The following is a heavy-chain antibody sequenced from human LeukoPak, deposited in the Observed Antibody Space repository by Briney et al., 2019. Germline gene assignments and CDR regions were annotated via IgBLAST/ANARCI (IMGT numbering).Heavy chain of an antibody. Sequence: GGSLRLSCAASGFTFSSYAMSWVRQAPGKGLEWVSAISGSGGSTYYADSVKGRFTISRDDSKNTLYLQMNSLRAEDTAVYYCAKLQSDGLRTYYGMDVWGQGTTVTVSS. CDR3: AKLQSDGLRTYYGMDV. D-gene: IGHD4-17*01. V-gene: IGHV3-23*01. CDR1: GFTFSSYA. CDR2: ISGSGGST. J-gene: IGHJ6*02.